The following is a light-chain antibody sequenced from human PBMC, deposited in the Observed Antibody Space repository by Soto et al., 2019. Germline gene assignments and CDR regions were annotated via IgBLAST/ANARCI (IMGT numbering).Light chain of an antibody. Sequence: EIVLTQSPGTLSFSPGDRATLFCRASQSVSSTHLAWYHQKPGQAPRLLIYGASTRASGIPDRFSGSGSGTDFTLTISRLETEDFAVYYCHQYGSSPQTLGQGTKVDIK. V-gene: IGKV3-20*01. J-gene: IGKJ1*01. CDR2: GAS. CDR3: HQYGSSPQT. CDR1: QSVSSTH.